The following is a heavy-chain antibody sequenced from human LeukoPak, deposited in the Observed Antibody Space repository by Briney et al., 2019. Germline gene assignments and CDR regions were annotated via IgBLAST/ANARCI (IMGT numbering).Heavy chain of an antibody. D-gene: IGHD2-15*01. CDR3: AKDQDIVVVVVATASHWFDP. V-gene: IGHV3-23*01. CDR1: GFTFSSYA. CDR2: ISGSGGST. J-gene: IGHJ5*02. Sequence: PGGSLRLSCAASGFTFSSYAMSWVRQAPGKGLEWVSAISGSGGSTYYADSVKGRFTISRDNSKNTLYLQMNSLRAEDTAVYYCAKDQDIVVVVVATASHWFDPWGQGTLVTVSS.